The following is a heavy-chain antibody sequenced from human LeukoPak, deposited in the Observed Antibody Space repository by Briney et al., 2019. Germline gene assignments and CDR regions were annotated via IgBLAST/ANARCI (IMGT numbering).Heavy chain of an antibody. Sequence: GGSLRLSCAASGFTFSSYGMHWVRQAPGKGLEWVAVISYDGSNKYYADSVKGRFTISRDNSKNTLYLQMNSLRAEDTAVYYCAKDSVAVAGHYYYYYMDVWGKGTTVTVSS. CDR3: AKDSVAVAGHYYYYYMDV. CDR1: GFTFSSYG. CDR2: ISYDGSNK. V-gene: IGHV3-30*18. J-gene: IGHJ6*03. D-gene: IGHD6-19*01.